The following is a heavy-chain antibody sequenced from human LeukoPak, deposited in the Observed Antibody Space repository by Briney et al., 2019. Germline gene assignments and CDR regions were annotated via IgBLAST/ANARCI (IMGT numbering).Heavy chain of an antibody. Sequence: GGSLRLSCAASGFTFSSYAMHWIRQAPGKGLEWVSYISSSSSTIYYADSVKGRFTISRDNAKNSLYLQMNSLRAEDTAVYYCARDPDDPEGDIVDYWGQGTLVTVSS. V-gene: IGHV3-48*04. D-gene: IGHD3-16*01. J-gene: IGHJ4*02. CDR1: GFTFSSYA. CDR2: ISSSSSTI. CDR3: ARDPDDPEGDIVDY.